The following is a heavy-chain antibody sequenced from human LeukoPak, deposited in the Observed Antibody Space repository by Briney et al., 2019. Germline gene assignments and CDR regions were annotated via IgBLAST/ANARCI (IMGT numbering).Heavy chain of an antibody. Sequence: PSETLSLTCTVSGGSISSGSYYWSWIRQPAGKGLEWIGRIYTSGSTNYNPSLKSRVTISVDTSKNQFSLKLSSVTAADTAVYYCARDTYDSSGFYYYYYYMDVWGKGTTVTVSS. V-gene: IGHV4-61*02. J-gene: IGHJ6*03. CDR3: ARDTYDSSGFYYYYYYMDV. CDR2: IYTSGST. D-gene: IGHD3-22*01. CDR1: GGSISSGSYY.